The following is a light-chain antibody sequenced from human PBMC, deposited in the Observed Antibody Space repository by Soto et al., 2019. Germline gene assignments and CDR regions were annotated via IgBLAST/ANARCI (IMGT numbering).Light chain of an antibody. CDR3: QHYEKWPCT. V-gene: IGKV3-15*01. CDR2: RAS. Sequence: EIVMTQSPATLSVSPGESATLSCRASQSVTSDLAWYQQKPGQAPRLFIYRASTRATGIPARFSGSGSGTEFTLTISSLQSEDFALYYCQHYEKWPCTFGQGTKVDIK. CDR1: QSVTSD. J-gene: IGKJ1*01.